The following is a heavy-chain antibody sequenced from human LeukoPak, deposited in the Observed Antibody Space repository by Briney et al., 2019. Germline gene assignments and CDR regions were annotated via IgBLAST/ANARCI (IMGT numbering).Heavy chain of an antibody. Sequence: PSQTLSLICTVSSDSVSSYNYYWAWIRQPAGKGLEWIGRVYSSGSTTYSPSLKSRVTISVDTTKNQVSLELRSVTAADTAVYYCARVPLGVPAAIDYWGQGTLVTVSS. J-gene: IGHJ4*02. CDR1: SDSVSSYNYY. V-gene: IGHV4-61*02. D-gene: IGHD2-2*01. CDR3: ARVPLGVPAAIDY. CDR2: VYSSGST.